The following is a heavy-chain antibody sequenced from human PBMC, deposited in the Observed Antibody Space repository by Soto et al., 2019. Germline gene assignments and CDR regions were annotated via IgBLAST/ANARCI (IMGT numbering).Heavy chain of an antibody. CDR2: TYYRSKWYN. D-gene: IGHD2-15*01. J-gene: IGHJ5*02. CDR1: GDSVSSNSAA. CDR3: ARELGFPGYCSGGSCPGWFDP. V-gene: IGHV6-1*01. Sequence: QSQTLSLTCAISGDSVSSNSAAWNWIRQSPSRGLEWLGRTYYRSKWYNDYAVSVKSRITINPDTSKNQFSLQLNSVTPEDTAVYYCARELGFPGYCSGGSCPGWFDPWGQGTLVTVSS.